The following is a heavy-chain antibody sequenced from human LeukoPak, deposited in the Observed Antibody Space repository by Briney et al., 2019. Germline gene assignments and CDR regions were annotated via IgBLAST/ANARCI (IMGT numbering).Heavy chain of an antibody. V-gene: IGHV4-59*01. D-gene: IGHD3-3*01. CDR3: AREVTIFGVAHYYFDY. J-gene: IGHJ4*02. CDR2: IYYSGST. Sequence: SETLSLTCTVSGGSISSYYWSWIRQPPGKGLEWIGYIYYSGSTNYNPSLKSRVTISVDTSTNQFFLKLSSVTAADTAVYYCAREVTIFGVAHYYFDYWGQGTLVTVSS. CDR1: GGSISSYY.